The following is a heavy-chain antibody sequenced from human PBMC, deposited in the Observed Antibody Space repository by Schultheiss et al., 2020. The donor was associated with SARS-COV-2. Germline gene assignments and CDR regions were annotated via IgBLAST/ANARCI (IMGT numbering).Heavy chain of an antibody. V-gene: IGHV3-73*01. D-gene: IGHD3-22*01. CDR3: ARDCVSSGYPNDAFDI. CDR2: IRSKANSYAT. Sequence: GESLKISCAASGFTFSGSAMHWVRQASGKGLEWVGRIRSKANSYATAYAASVKGRFTISRDDSKNTAYLQMNSLRAEDTAVYYCARDCVSSGYPNDAFDIWGQGTIVTVSS. J-gene: IGHJ3*02. CDR1: GFTFSGSA.